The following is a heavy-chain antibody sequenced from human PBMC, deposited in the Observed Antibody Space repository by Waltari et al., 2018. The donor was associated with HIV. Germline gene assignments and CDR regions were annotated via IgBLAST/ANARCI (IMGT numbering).Heavy chain of an antibody. Sequence: EVQLVVSGGGLVQPGRSLRLPCTMSGFSFSDYAMSWVRQAPGKGLEGVGFIRSKDYGGTTEYAASVKGRFIISRDDSKGIAYLRMNSLKSEDTAVYYCTREHLLSMVRGAYDYWGQGTLVTVSS. CDR3: TREHLLSMVRGAYDY. CDR1: GFSFSDYA. D-gene: IGHD3-10*01. J-gene: IGHJ4*02. V-gene: IGHV3-49*04. CDR2: IRSKDYGGTT.